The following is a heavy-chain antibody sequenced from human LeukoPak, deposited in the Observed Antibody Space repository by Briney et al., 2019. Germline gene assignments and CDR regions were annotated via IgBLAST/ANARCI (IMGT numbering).Heavy chain of an antibody. CDR1: GVSISSSSYY. V-gene: IGHV4-39*01. CDR2: IYYSGST. Sequence: SETLSLTCTVSGVSISSSSYYWGWLRQPPGKGLEWIGSIYYSGSTYYNPSLKSRVTISADTSKNQFSLKLSSVTAADTAVYYCARSRRVYSGFNWFDPWGQGTLVTVSS. J-gene: IGHJ5*02. CDR3: ARSRRVYSGFNWFDP. D-gene: IGHD5-12*01.